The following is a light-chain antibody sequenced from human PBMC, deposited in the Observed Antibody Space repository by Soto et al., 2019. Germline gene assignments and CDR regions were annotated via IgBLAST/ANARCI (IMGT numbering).Light chain of an antibody. V-gene: IGLV2-14*01. CDR2: EVT. J-gene: IGLJ2*01. CDR3: VSYTSTSSRV. Sequence: QSVLTQPASVSGSPGQSITISCTGTSSDVGGYDYVSWYQQQPGKAPTLIIYEVTNRPSGVSHRFSGSKSGNTASLTISGLQAEDEADYYCVSYTSTSSRVFGGGTQLTVL. CDR1: SSDVGGYDY.